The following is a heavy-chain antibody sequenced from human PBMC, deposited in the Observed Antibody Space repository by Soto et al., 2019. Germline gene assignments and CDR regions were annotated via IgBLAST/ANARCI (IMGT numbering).Heavy chain of an antibody. D-gene: IGHD3-22*01. J-gene: IGHJ4*02. Sequence: GGSLRLSCAASGFTFSSYAMSWVRQAPGKGLEWVSAISGSGGSTYYADSVKGRFTISRDNSKNTLYLQMNSLRAEDTAVYYCAKDPALYYDSSGYSYFDYWGQGTLVTVSS. CDR2: ISGSGGST. CDR3: AKDPALYYDSSGYSYFDY. CDR1: GFTFSSYA. V-gene: IGHV3-23*01.